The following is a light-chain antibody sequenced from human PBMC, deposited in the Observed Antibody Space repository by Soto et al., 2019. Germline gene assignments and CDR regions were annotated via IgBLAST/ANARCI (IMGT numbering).Light chain of an antibody. CDR2: KAS. CDR1: QTINSW. CDR3: QHYNSYSEA. Sequence: DIPMTQSPSTLSASVCDRVTLTCRASQTINSWLALYQQKPGKAPKLLIYKASTLKSGVPSRFSGSGSGTEFTLTISSLQPDDFATYYCQHYNSYSEAFGQGTKVDIK. V-gene: IGKV1-5*03. J-gene: IGKJ1*01.